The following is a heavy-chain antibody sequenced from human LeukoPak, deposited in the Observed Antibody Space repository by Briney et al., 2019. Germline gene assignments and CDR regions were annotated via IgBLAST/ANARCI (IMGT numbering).Heavy chain of an antibody. V-gene: IGHV4-61*02. J-gene: IGHJ4*02. CDR1: GGSISSGAYY. D-gene: IGHD3-3*01. CDR3: ARDVYDFWSGYYD. Sequence: TLSLACTVSGGSISSGAYYYNWIRQPAGKGLEWIGRIYTSGSTNYNPSLKSRLTISVDTSKNQFSLKLSSVTAADTAVYYCARDVYDFWSGYYDWGPGTLVTVSS. CDR2: IYTSGST.